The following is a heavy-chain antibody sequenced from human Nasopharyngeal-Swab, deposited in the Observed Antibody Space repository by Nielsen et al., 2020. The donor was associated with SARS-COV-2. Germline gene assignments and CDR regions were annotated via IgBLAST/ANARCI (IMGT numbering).Heavy chain of an antibody. Sequence: ESLKISCPGSGYSFTSYWIGWVRQMPGKGLEWMGIIYPGDSDTRYSPSFQGQVTISADKSISTAYLQWSSLKASDTAMYYCARQLWLVDYYYGMDVWGQGTTVTVSS. CDR3: ARQLWLVDYYYGMDV. CDR1: GYSFTSYW. V-gene: IGHV5-51*01. J-gene: IGHJ6*02. D-gene: IGHD5-18*01. CDR2: IYPGDSDT.